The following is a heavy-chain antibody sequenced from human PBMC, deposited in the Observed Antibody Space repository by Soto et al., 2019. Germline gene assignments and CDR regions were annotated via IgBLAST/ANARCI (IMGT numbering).Heavy chain of an antibody. CDR3: VRVMLPSTRNYYYYGLDV. Sequence: QVQLVQSGAEVKKPGSSVKVSCKASGGTFGSYAISWVRQAPGQGLEWMGGIIPVFGTANSAQKFQGRVTITADESTSTAYMELRSLRSEDTAVYYCVRVMLPSTRNYYYYGLDVWGQGTTVTVSS. CDR1: GGTFGSYA. D-gene: IGHD2-15*01. CDR2: IIPVFGTA. V-gene: IGHV1-69*01. J-gene: IGHJ6*02.